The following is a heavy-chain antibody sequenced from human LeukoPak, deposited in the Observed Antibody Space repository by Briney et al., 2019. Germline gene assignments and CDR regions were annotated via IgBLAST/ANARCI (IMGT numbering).Heavy chain of an antibody. CDR1: GFTFSSYS. J-gene: IGHJ6*03. V-gene: IGHV3-21*01. CDR2: ISSSSSYI. CDR3: ARAPRGYSYRPYYYYYYYMDV. D-gene: IGHD5-18*01. Sequence: PGGSLRLSCAASGFTFSSYSMNWVRQAPGKGLEWVSSISSSSSYIYYADPVKGRFTISRDNAKNSLYLQMNSLRAEDTAVYYCARAPRGYSYRPYYYYYYYMDVWGKGTTVTVSS.